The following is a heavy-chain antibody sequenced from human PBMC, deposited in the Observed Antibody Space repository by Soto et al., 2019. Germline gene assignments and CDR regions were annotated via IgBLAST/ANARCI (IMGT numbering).Heavy chain of an antibody. V-gene: IGHV1-69*12. CDR2: IISLFGTP. Sequence: QVQLVQSGDEVKKPGSSVKVSCKASGDTFTNHVFNWVRQAPGQWLEWMGRIISLFGTPNYTRRFQGRVTIIAGESTATSYMGLSSLRSDDTAGYYCARDLGSGYDRGDYWGQGTRVTVSS. CDR3: ARDLGSGYDRGDY. CDR1: GDTFTNHV. J-gene: IGHJ4*02. D-gene: IGHD5-12*01.